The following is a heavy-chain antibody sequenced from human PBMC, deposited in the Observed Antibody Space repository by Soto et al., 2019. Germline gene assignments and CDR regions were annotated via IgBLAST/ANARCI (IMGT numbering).Heavy chain of an antibody. J-gene: IGHJ4*02. D-gene: IGHD3-22*01. CDR3: AGYSSGYAFDY. CDR2: INHSGST. V-gene: IGHV4-34*01. Sequence: TSETLSLTCAVYGGSFSGYYWSWIRQPPGKGLEWIGEINHSGSTNYNPSLKSRVTISVDTSKNQFSLKLSSVTAADTAVYYCAGYSSGYAFDYWGQGTLVTVSS. CDR1: GGSFSGYY.